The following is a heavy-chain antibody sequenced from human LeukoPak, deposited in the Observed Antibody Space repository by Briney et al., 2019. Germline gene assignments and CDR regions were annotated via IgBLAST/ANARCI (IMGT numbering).Heavy chain of an antibody. CDR3: ARVGAKVGGWDY. CDR1: GFTFSDYY. Sequence: GGSLRLSCAASGFTFSDYYMSWIRQAPGKGLVWVSRIKSDGSSTSYADSVKGRFTISRDNAKNTLYLQMNSLRAEDTAVYYCARVGAKVGGWDYWGQGTLVTVSS. V-gene: IGHV3-74*01. J-gene: IGHJ4*02. CDR2: IKSDGSST. D-gene: IGHD1-26*01.